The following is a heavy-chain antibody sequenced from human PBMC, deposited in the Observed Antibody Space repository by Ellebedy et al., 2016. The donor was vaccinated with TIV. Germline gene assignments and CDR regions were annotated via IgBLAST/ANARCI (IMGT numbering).Heavy chain of an antibody. CDR2: IHNDGKI. Sequence: PGGSLRLSCAVSGFSVSDNYLSWVRQAPARGLEWVSTIHNDGKIYYTDSARDRFTISRHNSQNTLNLQMDSLRPEDTAIYFCVRQAAGFDFWGQGTLVTVSS. D-gene: IGHD6-25*01. J-gene: IGHJ4*02. CDR3: VRQAAGFDF. CDR1: GFSVSDNY. V-gene: IGHV3-53*04.